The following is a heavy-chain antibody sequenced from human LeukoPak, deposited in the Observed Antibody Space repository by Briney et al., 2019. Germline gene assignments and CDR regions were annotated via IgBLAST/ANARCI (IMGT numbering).Heavy chain of an antibody. J-gene: IGHJ4*02. Sequence: PGGSLRLSCAASGFTFSSYVMSWARQAPGKGLEWVSSISGSAGSTYYTDSVKGRFAISRDNSKNTLYLQMNSLRDEDTAVYYCAKDQQWLEYFDYWGQGILVTVSS. CDR1: GFTFSSYV. CDR3: AKDQQWLEYFDY. D-gene: IGHD6-19*01. CDR2: ISGSAGST. V-gene: IGHV3-23*01.